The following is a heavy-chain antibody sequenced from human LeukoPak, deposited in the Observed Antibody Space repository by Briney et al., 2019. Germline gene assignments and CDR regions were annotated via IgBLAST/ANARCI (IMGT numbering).Heavy chain of an antibody. J-gene: IGHJ4*02. V-gene: IGHV3-23*01. Sequence: GGSLRLSCAASGFTFSTYGMSWVRQAPGKGLEWVSGISGSGGSTYYADSVKGRFTISRDNAKNSLYLQMNSLRAEDTAVYYCARDYGGNSGSPFYWGQGTLVTVSS. D-gene: IGHD4-23*01. CDR1: GFTFSTYG. CDR2: ISGSGGST. CDR3: ARDYGGNSGSPFY.